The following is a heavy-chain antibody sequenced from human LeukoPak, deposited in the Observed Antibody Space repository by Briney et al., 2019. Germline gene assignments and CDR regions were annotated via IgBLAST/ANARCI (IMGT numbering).Heavy chain of an antibody. CDR3: ARAPSWNYNRYYYYYVDV. J-gene: IGHJ6*03. CDR2: MNPNSGNT. Sequence: ASVKDSCKTSGYTFTNFDINWVRQASGHGVEGMGCMNPNSGNTGYAQKFQGRVTIPRNTSISTAYMELSSLRSEDTAVYYCARAPSWNYNRYYYYYVDVWGRGTTVTVSS. V-gene: IGHV1-8*03. D-gene: IGHD1-7*01. CDR1: GYTFTNFD.